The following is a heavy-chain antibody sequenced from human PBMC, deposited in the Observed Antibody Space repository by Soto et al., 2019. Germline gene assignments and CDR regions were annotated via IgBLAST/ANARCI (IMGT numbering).Heavy chain of an antibody. V-gene: IGHV3-72*01. Sequence: GPLRLSCLASGFTFTDHYMDWVRQAPGTGLEWIARTKNKPNNYTTTYAASVKGRFTISRDDSESSLYLQMNNLKTEDTAVYYCAREIRRDYYYYYPLDVWGQGTTVTVSS. CDR1: GFTFTDHY. CDR3: AREIRRDYYYYYPLDV. CDR2: TKNKPNNYTT. J-gene: IGHJ6*02.